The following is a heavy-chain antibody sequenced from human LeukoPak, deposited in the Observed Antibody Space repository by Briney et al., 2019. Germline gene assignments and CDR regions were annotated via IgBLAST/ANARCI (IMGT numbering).Heavy chain of an antibody. CDR1: GFTFSSYT. V-gene: IGHV3-7*01. J-gene: IGHJ4*02. D-gene: IGHD2-15*01. CDR2: IKQDGSEK. Sequence: GGSLRLSCTASGFTFSSYTMTWVRQAPGKGLEWVANIKQDGSEKYYVDSVKGRFTISRDNAKNSLYLQMNSLRAEDTAVYYCARSLWDCSGGSCYGDYFDYWGQGTLVTVSS. CDR3: ARSLWDCSGGSCYGDYFDY.